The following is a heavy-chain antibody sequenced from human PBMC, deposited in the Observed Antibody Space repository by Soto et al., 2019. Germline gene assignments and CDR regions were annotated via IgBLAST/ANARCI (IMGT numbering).Heavy chain of an antibody. J-gene: IGHJ4*02. CDR1: GGSISSGGYY. Sequence: QVQLQESGPGLVKPSQTLSLTCTVSGGSISSGGYYWSWIRQHPGKGLQWIGYIYYSGSTYYNPCLKSRVTISVDTAKNQFPLKLSSVTAADTAVYYCARGGIAAAAPPDYWGQGTLVTVSS. V-gene: IGHV4-31*03. CDR3: ARGGIAAAAPPDY. CDR2: IYYSGST. D-gene: IGHD6-13*01.